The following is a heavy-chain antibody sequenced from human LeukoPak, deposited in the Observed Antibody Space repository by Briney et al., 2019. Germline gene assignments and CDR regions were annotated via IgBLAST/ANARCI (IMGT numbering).Heavy chain of an antibody. Sequence: GGSLRLSCTASGFRFSDHYMPWMRQAPGKGLEWISYITSSGRSTDYADSVKGRFIISRDNAMNSLFLQMSSLRVDDTAVYYCTRDPDYGDPDWGQGSLVTVSS. CDR3: TRDPDYGDPD. CDR2: ITSSGRST. J-gene: IGHJ4*02. CDR1: GFRFSDHY. V-gene: IGHV3-11*01. D-gene: IGHD2-21*01.